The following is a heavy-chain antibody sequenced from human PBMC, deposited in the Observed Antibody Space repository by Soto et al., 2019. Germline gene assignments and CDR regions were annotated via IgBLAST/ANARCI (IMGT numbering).Heavy chain of an antibody. CDR3: ARGGGLQPFDY. CDR1: GGSISSYY. V-gene: IGHV4-59*01. J-gene: IGHJ4*02. CDR2: IYYSGST. D-gene: IGHD1-26*01. Sequence: ASETLSLTCTVSGGSISSYYWSWIRQPPGKGLEWIGYIYYSGSTNYNPSLKSRVTISVDTSKNQFSLKLSSVTAADTAVYYCARGGGLQPFDYWGQGTLVTVSS.